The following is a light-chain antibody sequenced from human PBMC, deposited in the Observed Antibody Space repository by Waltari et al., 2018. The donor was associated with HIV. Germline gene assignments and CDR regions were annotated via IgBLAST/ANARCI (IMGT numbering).Light chain of an antibody. V-gene: IGKV1-5*03. J-gene: IGKJ2*01. CDR3: QQYNSQSYT. CDR2: KTS. CDR1: QLINNW. Sequence: DVQMTQSPSTLSASVGDRVAITCRASQLINNWLAWYQQRPGRPPKLLIYKTSNLENGVPVRFIGSGSGAEFTLTIDGLQPDDFATYFCQQYNSQSYTFGQGTRLDI.